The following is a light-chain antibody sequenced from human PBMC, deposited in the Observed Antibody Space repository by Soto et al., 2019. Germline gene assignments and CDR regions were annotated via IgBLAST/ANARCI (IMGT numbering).Light chain of an antibody. Sequence: QSVLTQPPSVSGAPGQRVTISCTGTNSNLGAGYDVHWYQQLPGAAPKLVIFGNRNRPSGISDRFSGFKSANTAYLTISGVQPEDEADYHCSSYTTIKTVVFGGGTKLTVL. J-gene: IGLJ2*01. V-gene: IGLV1-40*01. CDR3: SSYTTIKTVV. CDR1: NSNLGAGYD. CDR2: GNR.